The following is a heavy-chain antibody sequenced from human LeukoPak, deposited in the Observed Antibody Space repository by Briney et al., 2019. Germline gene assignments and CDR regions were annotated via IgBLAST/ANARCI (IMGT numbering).Heavy chain of an antibody. V-gene: IGHV3-9*01. D-gene: IGHD5-12*01. CDR1: GFTFDDYA. J-gene: IGHJ4*02. CDR2: ISWNSGSI. Sequence: GRSLRLSCAASGFTFDDYAMHWVRQAPGKGLEWVSGISWNSGSIGYADSVKGRFTFSRDNAKNSLYLQMNSLRAEDTALYYCAKAHSGYDYESFFDYWGQGTLVTVSS. CDR3: AKAHSGYDYESFFDY.